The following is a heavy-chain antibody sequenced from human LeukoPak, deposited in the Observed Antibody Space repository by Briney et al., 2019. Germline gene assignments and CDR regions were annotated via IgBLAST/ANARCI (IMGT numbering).Heavy chain of an antibody. CDR1: GGSISSYY. J-gene: IGHJ3*02. D-gene: IGHD2-2*01. V-gene: IGHV4-59*01. CDR2: IYYSGST. Sequence: SETLSLTCTVSGGSISSYYWSWIRQPPGKGLEWIGYIYYSGSTNYNPSLESRVTISVDTSKNQFSLKLSSVTAADTAVYYCASLLPSSFAFDIWGQGTMVTVSS. CDR3: ASLLPSSFAFDI.